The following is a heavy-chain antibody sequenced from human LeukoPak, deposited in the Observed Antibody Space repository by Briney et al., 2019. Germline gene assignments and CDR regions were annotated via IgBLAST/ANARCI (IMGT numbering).Heavy chain of an antibody. V-gene: IGHV1-69*06. CDR3: AREGVVLTTYWYFDL. J-gene: IGHJ2*01. Sequence: WASVTVSCKASGGTFSSYAISWVRQAPGQGLEWMGGIIPIFGTANYAQKFQGRVTITADKSTSTAYMELSSLRSEDTAVYYCAREGVVLTTYWYFDLWGRGTLVTVSS. D-gene: IGHD2-21*02. CDR2: IIPIFGTA. CDR1: GGTFSSYA.